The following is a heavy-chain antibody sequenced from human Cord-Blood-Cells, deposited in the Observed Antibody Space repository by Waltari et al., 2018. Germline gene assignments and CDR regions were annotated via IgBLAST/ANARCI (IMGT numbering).Heavy chain of an antibody. Sequence: RLLGLGGAWANPGGSLNPPFAPPGLPSGDTNMTGSARAPGKGLEWVSVIYSGGSTYYADSVKGRFTISRDNSKNTLYLQMNSLRAEDTAVYYCARDGYYDFWSGYYDYWGQGTLVTVSS. CDR3: ARDGYYDFWSGYYDY. V-gene: IGHV3-66*01. J-gene: IGHJ4*02. CDR1: GLPSGDTN. D-gene: IGHD3-3*01. CDR2: IYSGGST.